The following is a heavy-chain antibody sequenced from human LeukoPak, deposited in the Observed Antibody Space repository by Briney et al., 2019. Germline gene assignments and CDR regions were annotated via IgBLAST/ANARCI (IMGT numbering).Heavy chain of an antibody. CDR2: IYYTGNT. D-gene: IGHD6-13*01. CDR1: GGSISSGGYS. J-gene: IGHJ5*02. Sequence: PSETLSLTCGVSGGSISSGGYSWSWIRQPPGKGMEWIAYIYYTGNTYFNPSLKSRVTISVDTSKNQFSLKLSSVTAADTAVYYCARVLAAAGNNWFDPWGQGTLVTVSS. CDR3: ARVLAAAGNNWFDP. V-gene: IGHV4-30-4*07.